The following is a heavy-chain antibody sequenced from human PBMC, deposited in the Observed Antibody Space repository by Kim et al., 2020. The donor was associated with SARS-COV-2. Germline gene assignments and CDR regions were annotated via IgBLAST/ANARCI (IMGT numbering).Heavy chain of an antibody. D-gene: IGHD3-22*01. J-gene: IGHJ4*02. CDR2: ISYDGSNK. CDR1: GFTFSSYG. Sequence: GGSLRLSCAASGFTFSSYGMHWVRQAPGKGLEWVAVISYDGSNKYYADSVKGRFTISRDNSKNTLYLQMNSLRAEDTAVYYCAKDRAGGYYPLFDYWGQGTLVTVSS. V-gene: IGHV3-30*18. CDR3: AKDRAGGYYPLFDY.